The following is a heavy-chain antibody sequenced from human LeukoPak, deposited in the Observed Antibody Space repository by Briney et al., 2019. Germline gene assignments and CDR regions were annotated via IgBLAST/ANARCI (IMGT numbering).Heavy chain of an antibody. CDR1: GFTLSTSW. V-gene: IGHV3-7*01. Sequence: PGGSLRLSCIASGFTLSTSWMSWVRQAPGKGLEWVANINQDSSEKLYVDSVKGRFTISRDNAQNSVYLQMNSLRAEDTALYYCARDATTAAGWVYMDVWGKGTTVTISS. CDR3: ARDATTAAGWVYMDV. D-gene: IGHD6-13*01. J-gene: IGHJ6*03. CDR2: INQDSSEK.